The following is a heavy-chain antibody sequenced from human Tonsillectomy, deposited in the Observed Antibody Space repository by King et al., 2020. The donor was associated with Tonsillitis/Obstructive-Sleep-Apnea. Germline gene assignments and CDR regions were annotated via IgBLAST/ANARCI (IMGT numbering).Heavy chain of an antibody. V-gene: IGHV3-49*04. CDR2: IRTKTYGGTT. J-gene: IGHJ6*03. D-gene: IGHD3-16*01. CDR3: TRALGGDCSQYSYCNYYLDV. Sequence: VQLVESGGGLVQPGRSLRLSCAASGFTFGYYAMSWVRQAPGKGLEWVSFIRTKTYGGTTEYAASVKDRFTVSRDDSKSIAYLQMNSLKTEDTPVYFCTRALGGDCSQYSYCNYYLDVWGKGTTVTVSS. CDR1: GFTFGYYA.